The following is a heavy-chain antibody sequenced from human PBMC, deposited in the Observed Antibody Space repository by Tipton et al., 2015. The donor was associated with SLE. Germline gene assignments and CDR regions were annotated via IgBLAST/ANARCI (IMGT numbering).Heavy chain of an antibody. CDR2: ISGSGGST. CDR1: GFTFSSYA. J-gene: IGHJ4*02. D-gene: IGHD6-13*01. V-gene: IGHV3-23*01. CDR3: ARGRSSSWDYFDY. Sequence: SLRLSCAASGFTFSSYAMSWVRQAPGKGLEWVSAISGSGGSTYYADSVKGRFTISRDNSKNTLLLQMNSLRAEDTAVYYCARGRSSSWDYFDYWGQGTLVTVSS.